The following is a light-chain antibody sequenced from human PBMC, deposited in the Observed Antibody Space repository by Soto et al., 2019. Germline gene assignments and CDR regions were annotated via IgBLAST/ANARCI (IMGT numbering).Light chain of an antibody. V-gene: IGLV2-8*01. CDR2: EVT. Sequence: QSALTQPPSASGSLGQSVTISCTGTSSDVGGYNYVSWHQQHPGKAPKVMIYEVTKRPPEVPDRFSGSKSGNTASLTVSGLQAEDEADYYCSSFAGGGNPVLLGGGTQLTVL. J-gene: IGLJ7*01. CDR1: SSDVGGYNY. CDR3: SSFAGGGNPVL.